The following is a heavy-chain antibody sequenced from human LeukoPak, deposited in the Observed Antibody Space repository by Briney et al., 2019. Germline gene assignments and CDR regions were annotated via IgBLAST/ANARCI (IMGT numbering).Heavy chain of an antibody. CDR2: INPNSGGT. Sequence: ASVKVSCKASGYTFTGYYMHWVRQAPGQGLEWMGWINPNSGGTNYAQKFQGRVTMTRDTSISTAYMELSRLRSDDTAVFYCARGAIAVAGNDYWGQGTLVTVSS. CDR1: GYTFTGYY. CDR3: ARGAIAVAGNDY. J-gene: IGHJ4*02. D-gene: IGHD6-19*01. V-gene: IGHV1-2*02.